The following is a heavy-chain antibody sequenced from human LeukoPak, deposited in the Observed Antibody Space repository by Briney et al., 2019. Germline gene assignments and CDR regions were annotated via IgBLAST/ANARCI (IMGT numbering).Heavy chain of an antibody. CDR2: IYYSGST. CDR1: GGSISSYY. V-gene: IGHV4-4*07. Sequence: SETLSLTCTVSGGSISSYYWSWIRQPAGKGLEWIGSIYYSGSTYYNPSLKSRVTISVDTSKNQFSLKLSSVTAADTAVYYCARVYSSGWYYFDYWGQGTLVTVSS. J-gene: IGHJ4*02. D-gene: IGHD6-19*01. CDR3: ARVYSSGWYYFDY.